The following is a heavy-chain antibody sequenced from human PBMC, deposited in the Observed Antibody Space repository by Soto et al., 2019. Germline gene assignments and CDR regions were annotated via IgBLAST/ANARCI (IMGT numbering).Heavy chain of an antibody. D-gene: IGHD3-3*01. CDR1: GGSISSSSYY. CDR2: VYYNGFT. J-gene: IGHJ5*02. Sequence: QLQLRESGPGLVKPSETLSLTCTVSGGSISSSSYYWAWNRQSPGKGLEWIGSVYYNGFTYYNPSLTCRVTISVDTSKNQFSLKLTAVTAADTAVYYCARMGDFWSGPGELDPWGQGTLVTVSS. V-gene: IGHV4-39*01. CDR3: ARMGDFWSGPGELDP.